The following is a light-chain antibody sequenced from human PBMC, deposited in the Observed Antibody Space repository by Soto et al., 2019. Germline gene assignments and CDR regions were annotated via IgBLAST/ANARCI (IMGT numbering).Light chain of an antibody. J-gene: IGLJ1*01. CDR1: SSDVGSSNL. CDR3: SAYTTAATYV. Sequence: QSVLTQPASVSGSPRQSLTISRTGSSSDVGSSNLDSWYQQHHPGEDPKLINYHVSHRPAGVTNRFSGSTSGNTPSLTISGLQTEDEADYYCSAYTTAATYVFGTGTKVTVL. V-gene: IGLV2-14*03. CDR2: HVS.